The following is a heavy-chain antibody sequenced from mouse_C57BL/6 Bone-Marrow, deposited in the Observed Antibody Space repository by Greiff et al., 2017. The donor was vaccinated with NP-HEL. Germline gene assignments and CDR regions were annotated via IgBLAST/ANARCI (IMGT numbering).Heavy chain of an antibody. D-gene: IGHD4-1*01. CDR1: GYTFTDYY. Sequence: VQLQQSGPVLVKPGASVKMSCKASGYTFTDYYMNWVKQSHGKSLEWIGVINPYNGGTSYKQKFKGKATLTVDKSSSTAYMVLNSLTSEDSAVYYCARGGLGRWGQGTTLTVSS. CDR3: ARGGLGR. V-gene: IGHV1-19*01. J-gene: IGHJ2*01. CDR2: INPYNGGT.